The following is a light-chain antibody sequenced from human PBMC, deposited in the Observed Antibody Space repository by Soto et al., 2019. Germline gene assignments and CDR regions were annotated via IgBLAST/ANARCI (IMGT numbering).Light chain of an antibody. Sequence: DIQMTQSPLSLSASVGDRVTITCRSSQNIQTYLNWYQQRPGEAPRFLIYAASNLQDGVPSRFSASESGTEFTLTISSLQPEDFATYYCQQSYSVPLTFGQGTKLEMK. CDR3: QQSYSVPLT. V-gene: IGKV1-39*01. J-gene: IGKJ2*01. CDR2: AAS. CDR1: QNIQTY.